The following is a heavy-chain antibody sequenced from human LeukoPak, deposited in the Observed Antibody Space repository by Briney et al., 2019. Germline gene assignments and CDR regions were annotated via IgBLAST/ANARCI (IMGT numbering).Heavy chain of an antibody. CDR3: AKGSRGSYDY. J-gene: IGHJ4*02. Sequence: GGSLRLSCAASGFTFNSYAMTWVRQAPEKGLEWVSSIIDSGISTYSGDSVKGRFTISRDNSKNTLYLQMNSLRAEDTAVYYCAKGSRGSYDYWGQGTLVTVSS. V-gene: IGHV3-23*01. CDR2: IIDSGIST. D-gene: IGHD1-26*01. CDR1: GFTFNSYA.